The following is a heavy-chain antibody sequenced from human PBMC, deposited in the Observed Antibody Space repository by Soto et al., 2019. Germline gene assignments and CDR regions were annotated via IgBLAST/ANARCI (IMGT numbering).Heavy chain of an antibody. Sequence: GGSLRLSCAASGFTFSSYSMNWVRQAPGKGLEWVSSISSSSSYIYYADSVKGRFTISRDNAKNSLYLQMNSLRAEDTAVYYCAREDDIVVVPAARGIAFDIWGQGTMVTVSS. CDR1: GFTFSSYS. V-gene: IGHV3-21*01. CDR3: AREDDIVVVPAARGIAFDI. D-gene: IGHD2-2*01. CDR2: ISSSSSYI. J-gene: IGHJ3*02.